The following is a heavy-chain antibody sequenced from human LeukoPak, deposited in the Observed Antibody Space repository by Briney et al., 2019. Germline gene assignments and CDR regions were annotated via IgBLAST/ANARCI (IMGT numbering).Heavy chain of an antibody. J-gene: IGHJ4*02. D-gene: IGHD2-15*01. CDR2: ISYDGSNK. V-gene: IGHV3-30*03. CDR3: ASHDCSGGSCYSGY. CDR1: GFTFISYG. Sequence: GRSLRLSCAASGFTFISYGMHWVRQAPGKGLEWVAVISYDGSNKYYADSVKGRFTISRDNSKSTLYLQMNSLRAEDTAVYYCASHDCSGGSCYSGYWGQGTLVTVSS.